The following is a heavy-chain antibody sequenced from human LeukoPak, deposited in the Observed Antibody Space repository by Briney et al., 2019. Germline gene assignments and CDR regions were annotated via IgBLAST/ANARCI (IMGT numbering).Heavy chain of an antibody. D-gene: IGHD3/OR15-3a*01. CDR3: AREGVFGPLLLDY. Sequence: ASVKVSCKASGGTFSSYAISWVRQAPGQGLERMGRIIPIFGIANYAQKFQGRVTITADKSTSTAYMELSSLRSEDTAVYYCAREGVFGPLLLDYWGQGTLVTVSS. CDR1: GGTFSSYA. CDR2: IIPIFGIA. J-gene: IGHJ4*02. V-gene: IGHV1-69*04.